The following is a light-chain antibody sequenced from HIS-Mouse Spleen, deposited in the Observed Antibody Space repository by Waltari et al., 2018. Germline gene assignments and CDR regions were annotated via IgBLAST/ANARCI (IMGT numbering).Light chain of an antibody. CDR2: EVS. Sequence: QSALTQPPSVSGSPGQSVTISCTGTSSDVGSYNRVSWYQQPPGTAPKLMIYEVSTRPSGVPDRFSGSTSGNTASLTICGLQAEDEADYYCSLYTSSSTLVFGGGTKLTVL. V-gene: IGLV2-18*01. CDR1: SSDVGSYNR. J-gene: IGLJ2*01. CDR3: SLYTSSSTLV.